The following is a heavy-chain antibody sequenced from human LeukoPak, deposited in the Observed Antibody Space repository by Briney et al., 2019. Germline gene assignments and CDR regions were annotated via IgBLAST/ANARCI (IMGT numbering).Heavy chain of an antibody. CDR3: AGLVGRYSSGLYYYYFDY. Sequence: SETLSLTCTVSGDSINSLDLWSWVRQPPGKGLEWIGEMYLSGTTHSNPSVKSRVTISIDKSKNQFFLNLSSVTAADTAVYYCAGLVGRYSSGLYYYYFDYWGQGTLVTVST. CDR2: MYLSGTT. V-gene: IGHV4-4*02. D-gene: IGHD3-22*01. CDR1: GDSINSLDL. J-gene: IGHJ4*02.